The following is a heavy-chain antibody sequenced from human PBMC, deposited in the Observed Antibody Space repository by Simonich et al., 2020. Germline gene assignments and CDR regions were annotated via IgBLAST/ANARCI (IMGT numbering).Heavy chain of an antibody. CDR3: ASADSGSYWGYYYYYYGMDV. Sequence: QVQLVQSGAEVKKPGASVKVSCKASGYTFTSYYMHWVRQAPGQGLEWMGIINPSGGSTSNAQKFKGRVTMTRDTATSTVYMELSSLRSEDTAVYYCASADSGSYWGYYYYYYGMDVWGQGTTVTVSS. D-gene: IGHD1-26*01. V-gene: IGHV1-46*01. J-gene: IGHJ6*02. CDR1: GYTFTSYY. CDR2: INPSGGST.